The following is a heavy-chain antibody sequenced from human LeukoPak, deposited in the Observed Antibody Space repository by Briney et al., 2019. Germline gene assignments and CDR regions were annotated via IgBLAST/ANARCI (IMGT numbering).Heavy chain of an antibody. Sequence: SETLSLTCTVSGGSISSSSYYWGWIRQPPGKGLEWIGSIYYSGSTYYNPSLKSRVTISVDTSKNQFSLKLSSVTAADTAVYYCARDREKVADPAAFDIWGQGTMVTVSS. CDR3: ARDREKVADPAAFDI. V-gene: IGHV4-39*07. CDR2: IYYSGST. CDR1: GGSISSSSYY. J-gene: IGHJ3*02. D-gene: IGHD6-19*01.